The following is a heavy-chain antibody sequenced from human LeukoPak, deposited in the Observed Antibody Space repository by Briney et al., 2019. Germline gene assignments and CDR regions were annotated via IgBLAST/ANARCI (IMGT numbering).Heavy chain of an antibody. J-gene: IGHJ5*02. V-gene: IGHV4-34*01. Sequence: PSETLSLTCAVYGGSFSGYYWSWIRQPPGKGLEWIGEINHSGSTNYNPSLKSRVTISVDTSKNQFSLKLSSVTAADTAVYYCARIWSDPWGQGTLVTVSS. CDR3: ARIWSDP. CDR2: INHSGST. CDR1: GGSFSGYY.